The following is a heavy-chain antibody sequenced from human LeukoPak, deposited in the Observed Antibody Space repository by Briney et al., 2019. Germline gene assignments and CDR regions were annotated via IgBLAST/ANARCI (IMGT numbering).Heavy chain of an antibody. J-gene: IGHJ3*02. Sequence: ASVKVSCKASGYTFTSYYVHWVRQAPGQGLEWMGIINPSGGSTNNAQKFQDRVTVTSDMSTSTAYMELRSLKSDDTAVYYCASLKNYYDSSGYLVTDAFDIWGQGTMVTVSS. CDR2: INPSGGST. CDR3: ASLKNYYDSSGYLVTDAFDI. D-gene: IGHD3-22*01. CDR1: GYTFTSYY. V-gene: IGHV1-46*01.